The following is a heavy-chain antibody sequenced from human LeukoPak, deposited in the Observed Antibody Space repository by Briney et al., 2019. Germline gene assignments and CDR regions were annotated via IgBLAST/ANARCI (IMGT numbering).Heavy chain of an antibody. J-gene: IGHJ4*02. CDR3: ARDRHYYGSGSYYRGYYFDY. D-gene: IGHD3-10*01. V-gene: IGHV3-11*01. Sequence: PGGSLRLSCAASGFTFSDYYMSWIRQAPGKGLEWVSYSSSSGSTIYYADSVKGRFTTSRDNAKNSLYLQMNSLRAEDTAVYYCARDRHYYGSGSYYRGYYFDYWGQGTLVTVSS. CDR2: SSSSGSTI. CDR1: GFTFSDYY.